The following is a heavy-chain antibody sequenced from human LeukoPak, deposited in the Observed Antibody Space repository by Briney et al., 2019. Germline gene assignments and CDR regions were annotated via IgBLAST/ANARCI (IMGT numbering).Heavy chain of an antibody. D-gene: IGHD1-26*01. CDR1: GGSISSGSYY. Sequence: PSETLSLTCTVSGGSISSGSYYWSWIRQPAGKGLEWIGRIYTSGSTNYNPSLKSRVTISVDTSKNQFFLKLSSVTAADTAVYYCARVYSGSYTYYFDYWGQGTLVTVSS. CDR2: IYTSGST. V-gene: IGHV4-61*02. CDR3: ARVYSGSYTYYFDY. J-gene: IGHJ4*02.